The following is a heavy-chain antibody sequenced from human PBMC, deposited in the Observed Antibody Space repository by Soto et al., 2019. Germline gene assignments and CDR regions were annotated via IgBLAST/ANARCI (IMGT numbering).Heavy chain of an antibody. V-gene: IGHV3-15*01. CDR3: TTDQKQYYDFWSGYSPNWFDP. D-gene: IGHD3-3*01. CDR2: IKSKTDGGTT. CDR1: GFTFSNAW. Sequence: PGGSLRLSCAASGFTFSNAWMSWVRQAPGKRLEWVGRIKSKTDGGTTDYAAPVKGRFTISRDDSKNTLYLQMNSLKTEDTAVYYCTTDQKQYYDFWSGYSPNWFDPWGQGTLVTVSS. J-gene: IGHJ5*02.